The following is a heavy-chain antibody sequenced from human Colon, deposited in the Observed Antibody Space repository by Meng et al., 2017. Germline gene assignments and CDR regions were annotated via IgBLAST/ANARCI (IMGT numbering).Heavy chain of an antibody. V-gene: IGHV3-66*02. CDR3: ANRFV. D-gene: IGHD3-3*01. Sequence: EGQLVESGGGLVQLGGSLRLSCAVSGFSVSSDFMIWVRQAPGKGLEWVSMIHSSAGTFFADSVKGRFTVSTDNSKNTLYLQMNSLRIEDTAVYHCANRFVWGLGTLVTVSS. CDR2: IHSSAGT. CDR1: GFSVSSDF. J-gene: IGHJ4*02.